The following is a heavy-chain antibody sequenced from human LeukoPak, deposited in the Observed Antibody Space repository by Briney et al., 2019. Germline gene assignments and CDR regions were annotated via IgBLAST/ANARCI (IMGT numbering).Heavy chain of an antibody. CDR1: GGSFSGYY. V-gene: IGHV4-34*01. J-gene: IGHJ4*02. CDR3: ARGSCGLTAMVSY. CDR2: INHSGST. D-gene: IGHD5-18*01. Sequence: PSETLSLTCAVYGGSFSGYYWSWIRQPPGKGLEWIGEINHSGSTNYNPSLKSRVTISVDTSKNQFSLKLSSVTAADTAVYYCARGSCGLTAMVSYWGQGTLVTVSS.